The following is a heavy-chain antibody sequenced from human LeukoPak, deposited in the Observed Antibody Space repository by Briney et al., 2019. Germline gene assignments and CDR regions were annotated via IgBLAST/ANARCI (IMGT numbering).Heavy chain of an antibody. CDR2: IYNGGST. CDR1: GFTVSSNY. D-gene: IGHD3-10*01. CDR3: ASQWFEYYFDY. Sequence: GGSLRLSCAASGFTVSSNYMSWVRQAPGKGLEWVSVIYNGGSTYYADSVTGRFTISRDNSKNTLYLQMNRLRAEDTAVYYCASQWFEYYFDYWGQGTLVTVSS. V-gene: IGHV3-66*04. J-gene: IGHJ4*02.